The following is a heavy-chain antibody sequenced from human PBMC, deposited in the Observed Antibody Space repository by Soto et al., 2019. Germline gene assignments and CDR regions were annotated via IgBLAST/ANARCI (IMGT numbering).Heavy chain of an antibody. CDR3: ARDPEYSSSSGTCYFDY. D-gene: IGHD6-6*01. CDR2: ISYDGSNK. Sequence: GGSLRLSCAASGFTFSSYAMHWVRQAPGKGLEWVAVISYDGSNKYYADSVKGRFAISRDNSKNTLYLQMNSLRAEDTAVYYCARDPEYSSSSGTCYFDYWGQGTLVTVSS. J-gene: IGHJ4*02. V-gene: IGHV3-30*09. CDR1: GFTFSSYA.